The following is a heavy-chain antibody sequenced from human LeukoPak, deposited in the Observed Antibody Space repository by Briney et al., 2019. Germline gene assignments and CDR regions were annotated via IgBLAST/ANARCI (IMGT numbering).Heavy chain of an antibody. V-gene: IGHV3-21*01. CDR3: AREVPTYSSSSG. CDR2: ISSSSSYI. J-gene: IGHJ4*02. Sequence: GGSLRLSCAASGFTFSSYSMNWVRQAPGKGLEWVSSISSSSSYIYYADSVKGRFTISRDNAKNSLHLQMNSLRAEDTAVYYCAREVPTYSSSSGWGQGTLVTVSS. CDR1: GFTFSSYS. D-gene: IGHD6-6*01.